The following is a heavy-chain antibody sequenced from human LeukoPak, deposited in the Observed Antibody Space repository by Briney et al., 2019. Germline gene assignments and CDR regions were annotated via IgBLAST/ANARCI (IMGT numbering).Heavy chain of an antibody. CDR2: INYSRST. CDR3: ARHPGGRYSSRWYGWFDP. V-gene: IGHV4-39*01. J-gene: IGHJ5*02. Sequence: SETLSLTCTVSGGSISSSSYYWGWIRQSPGKGLEWIGSINYSRSTYNNPSLKSRVTISVDTSKNQFSLKLSSVTAADTAVYYCARHPGGRYSSRWYGWFDPWGQGTLVTVSS. CDR1: GGSISSSSYY. D-gene: IGHD6-13*01.